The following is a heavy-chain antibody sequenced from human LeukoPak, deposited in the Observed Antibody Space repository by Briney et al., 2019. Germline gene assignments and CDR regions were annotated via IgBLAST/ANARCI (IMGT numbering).Heavy chain of an antibody. CDR2: ISAYNGNT. CDR1: GYTFTSYG. CDR3: ARDPSRYYDFWSGYQNNWFDP. J-gene: IGHJ5*02. D-gene: IGHD3-3*01. V-gene: IGHV1-18*01. Sequence: ASVKVSCKASGYTFTSYGISWVRQAPGQGLEWMGWISAYNGNTNYAQKLQGRVTMTTDTSTSTAYMELRSLRSDDTAVYYCARDPSRYYDFWSGYQNNWFDPWGQGTLVTVSS.